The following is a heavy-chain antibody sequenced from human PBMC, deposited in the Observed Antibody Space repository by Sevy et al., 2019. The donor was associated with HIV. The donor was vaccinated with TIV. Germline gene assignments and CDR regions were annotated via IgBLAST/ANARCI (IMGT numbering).Heavy chain of an antibody. CDR3: AKGTLVVPTVIYYYYGMSV. CDR1: GFTFSNYA. CDR2: ISHSGDGT. J-gene: IGHJ6*02. Sequence: GGSLRLSCAASGFTFSNYAMYWVRQAPGKGLEWVSAISHSGDGTYYADSVKGRFTISRDNSKNTLYLEMNSLRAEDTAVYYCAKGTLVVPTVIYYYYGMSVWGQGTTVTVSS. D-gene: IGHD2-2*02. V-gene: IGHV3-23*01.